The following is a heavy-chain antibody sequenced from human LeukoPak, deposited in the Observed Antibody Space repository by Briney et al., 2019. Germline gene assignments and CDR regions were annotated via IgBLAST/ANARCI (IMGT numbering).Heavy chain of an antibody. Sequence: GTSVKVSCKASGFTFTSSAVQWVRQARGQRLEWIGGIVVGSGNTNYAQKFQERVTITRDMSTRTAYMELSSLRSEDTAVYYCAAAYDILTGYHRYYFDYWGQGTLVTVSS. CDR3: AAAYDILTGYHRYYFDY. J-gene: IGHJ4*02. V-gene: IGHV1-58*01. D-gene: IGHD3-9*01. CDR1: GFTFTSSA. CDR2: IVVGSGNT.